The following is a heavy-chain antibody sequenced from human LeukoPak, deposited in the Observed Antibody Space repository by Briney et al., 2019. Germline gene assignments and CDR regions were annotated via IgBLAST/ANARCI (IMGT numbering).Heavy chain of an antibody. J-gene: IGHJ4*02. V-gene: IGHV4-39*01. Sequence: PSETLSLTCTVSGGSISSSSYYWGWIRQPPRKGLEWIGSIYYSGGTYYNPSLKSRVTISVDTSKNQFSLKLSSVTAADTAVYYCARRSMANPFDYWGQGTLVTVSS. CDR1: GGSISSSSYY. D-gene: IGHD2/OR15-2a*01. CDR2: IYYSGGT. CDR3: ARRSMANPFDY.